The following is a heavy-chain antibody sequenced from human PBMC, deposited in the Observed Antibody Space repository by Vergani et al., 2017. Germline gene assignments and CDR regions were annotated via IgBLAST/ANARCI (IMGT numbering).Heavy chain of an antibody. V-gene: IGHV4-34*01. CDR3: ARHSTVEWLVKLGWIDP. CDR1: GGSFSGYY. D-gene: IGHD6-19*01. J-gene: IGHJ5*02. CDR2: IYYSGST. Sequence: QVQLQQWGAGLLKPSETLSLICAVYGGSFSGYYWGWIRQPPGKGLEWIASIYYSGSTYYNPSLKSRVTISVDTSKNQFSLKLSSVTAADTAVYFCARHSTVEWLVKLGWIDPWGQGILVTVSS.